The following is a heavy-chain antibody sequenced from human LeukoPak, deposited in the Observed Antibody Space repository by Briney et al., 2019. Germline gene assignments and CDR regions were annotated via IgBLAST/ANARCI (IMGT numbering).Heavy chain of an antibody. CDR3: ARAWSSGYSGAFDI. CDR1: GFTFSSYG. V-gene: IGHV3-30*03. CDR2: ISYDGSNK. Sequence: GRSLRLSCAASGFTFSSYGMHWVRQAPGKGLEWVAVISYDGSNKYYADSVKGRFTISRDNSKNTLYLQMNSLRAEDTAVYYCARAWSSGYSGAFDIWGQGTMVTVSS. J-gene: IGHJ3*02. D-gene: IGHD3-22*01.